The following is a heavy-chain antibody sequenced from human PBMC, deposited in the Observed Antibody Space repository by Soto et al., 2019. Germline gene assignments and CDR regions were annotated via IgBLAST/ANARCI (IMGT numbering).Heavy chain of an antibody. CDR1: GFTFGASA. V-gene: IGHV3-73*01. CDR2: IGSRGETYAT. CDR3: AKVSSSWYAGFFDL. D-gene: IGHD6-13*01. Sequence: GGSLRLSCSASGFTFGASALQWARQASGKGLEWLGRIGSRGETYATTYAASVKGRFTISRDDSKKTAYLQMNSLESEDTAVYYCAKVSSSWYAGFFDLWGQGTLVTVSS. J-gene: IGHJ4*02.